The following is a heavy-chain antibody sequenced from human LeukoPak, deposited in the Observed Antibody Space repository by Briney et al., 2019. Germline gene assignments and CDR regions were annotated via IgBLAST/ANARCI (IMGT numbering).Heavy chain of an antibody. V-gene: IGHV3-23*01. J-gene: IGHJ5*02. CDR1: GFTFSSYA. D-gene: IGHD3-10*01. CDR3: ARDGVLLWFGNWFDP. Sequence: PGGSLRLSCAASGFTFSSYAMSWVRQAPGKGLEWVSAISGSGGSTYYADSVKGRFTISRDNAKNSLYLQMNSLRAEDTAVYYCARDGVLLWFGNWFDPWGQGTLVTVSS. CDR2: ISGSGGST.